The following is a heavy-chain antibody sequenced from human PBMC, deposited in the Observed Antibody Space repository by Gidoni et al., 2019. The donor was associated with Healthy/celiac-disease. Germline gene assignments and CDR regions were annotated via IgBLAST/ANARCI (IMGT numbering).Heavy chain of an antibody. Sequence: VQLVQSGAEVKKPGLSVKVSCKASRGTFSSYAISWGRQAPGQGLEWMEGIIPIFGTANYAQKFQGRVTINAEKSTSTAYMELSSLRSEDTAVYYCAGGARSDYVTQWGQGTLVTVSS. V-gene: IGHV1-69*06. J-gene: IGHJ1*01. CDR1: RGTFSSYA. D-gene: IGHD4-17*01. CDR2: IIPIFGTA. CDR3: AGGARSDYVTQ.